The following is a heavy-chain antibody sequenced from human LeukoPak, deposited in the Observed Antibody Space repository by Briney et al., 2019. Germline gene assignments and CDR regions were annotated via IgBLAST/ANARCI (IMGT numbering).Heavy chain of an antibody. D-gene: IGHD4-23*01. J-gene: IGHJ6*03. Sequence: ASVRVSCKASGYSFTSYDFHWVRQATGRGLEWMGWMNPYSGKTGFAQNFQGRVSMTSDNSINTAYMELASLTPEDTAIYYCVKGLGGGSNRNYMDVWGRGTTVTVSS. V-gene: IGHV1-8*01. CDR3: VKGLGGGSNRNYMDV. CDR1: GYSFTSYD. CDR2: MNPYSGKT.